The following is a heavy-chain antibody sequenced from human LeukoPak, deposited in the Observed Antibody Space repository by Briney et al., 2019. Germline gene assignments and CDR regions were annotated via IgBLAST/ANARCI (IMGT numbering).Heavy chain of an antibody. CDR3: ARVNGYYDSSGYYLFDY. CDR2: ISSSSSYI. V-gene: IGHV3-21*01. Sequence: GGSLRLSCAASGFTFSSYSMNWVRQAPGKGLEWVSSISSSSSYIYYADSVKGRFTISRDNAKNSLYLQMNSLRAEDTAVYYCARVNGYYDSSGYYLFDYWGQGTLVTVST. D-gene: IGHD3-22*01. CDR1: GFTFSSYS. J-gene: IGHJ4*02.